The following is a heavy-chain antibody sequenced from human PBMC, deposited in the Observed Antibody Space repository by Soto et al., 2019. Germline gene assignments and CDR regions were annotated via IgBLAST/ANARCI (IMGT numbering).Heavy chain of an antibody. CDR3: ARGAVGWYFDL. CDR2: INSDGSST. V-gene: IGHV3-74*01. Sequence: EVQLVESGGGLVQPGGSLRLSCAASGFTFSRYWMHWVRQAPGKGLVCVSRINSDGSSTSYGDSVKGRYTISRDNAKNTLYVQMNSLRAEDTAVYYCARGAVGWYFDLWGRGTLVTVSS. J-gene: IGHJ2*01. D-gene: IGHD1-26*01. CDR1: GFTFSRYW.